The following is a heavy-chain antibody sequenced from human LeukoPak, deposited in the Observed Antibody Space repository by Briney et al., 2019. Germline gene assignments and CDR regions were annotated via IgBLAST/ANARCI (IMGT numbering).Heavy chain of an antibody. CDR3: ARVGYSSGWYGGRYFDY. Sequence: ASVKVSCKASGYTFTSYYMHWVRQAPGQGLEWVGIINPSGGSTSYAQKFQGRVTMTRDTSTSTVYMELSSLRSEDTAVYYCARVGYSSGWYGGRYFDYWGQGTLVTVSS. CDR1: GYTFTSYY. D-gene: IGHD6-19*01. CDR2: INPSGGST. V-gene: IGHV1-46*01. J-gene: IGHJ4*02.